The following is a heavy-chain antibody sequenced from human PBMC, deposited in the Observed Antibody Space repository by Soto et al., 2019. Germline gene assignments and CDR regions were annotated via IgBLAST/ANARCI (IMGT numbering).Heavy chain of an antibody. CDR3: ARDDFSAGYGSGSYGPD. J-gene: IGHJ4*02. D-gene: IGHD3-10*01. CDR1: GYTFTSYG. CDR2: ISAYNGNT. V-gene: IGHV1-18*01. Sequence: GASVKVSCKASGYTFTSYGISWVRQAPGQGLEWMGWISAYNGNTNYAQKLQGRVTMTTDTSTSTAYMELRSLRSDDTAVYYCARDDFSAGYGSGSYGPDWGQGTLVTVS.